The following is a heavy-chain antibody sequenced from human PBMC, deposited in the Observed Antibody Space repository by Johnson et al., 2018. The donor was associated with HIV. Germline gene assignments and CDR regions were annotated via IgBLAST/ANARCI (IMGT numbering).Heavy chain of an antibody. V-gene: IGHV3-7*05. CDR2: IKQEGRET. J-gene: IGHJ3*02. CDR3: ARGVRGGLVGAIGGAFDI. D-gene: IGHD1-26*01. CDR1: GCTFSNYW. Sequence: VQLVESGGGLVKPGGSLRLSCAASGCTFSNYWMSWVRQAPGKGLEWVANIKQEGRETHYIDSVKGRFTISRDNAKNSLYLQMNSLRAEDTALYYCARGVRGGLVGAIGGAFDIWGQGTMVTVSS.